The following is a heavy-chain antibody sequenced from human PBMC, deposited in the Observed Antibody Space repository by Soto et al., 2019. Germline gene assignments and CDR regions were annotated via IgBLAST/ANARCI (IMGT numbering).Heavy chain of an antibody. V-gene: IGHV3-30-3*01. CDR3: ARGTPSPFDY. CDR2: ISYDGSNK. CDR1: GFTFSSYA. Sequence: QVQLVESGGGVVQPGRSLRLSCAASGFTFSSYAMHWVRQAPGKGLEWVAVISYDGSNKYYADSVKGRFTISRDNSKNTLYLQMNSLRAEDTAVYYCARGTPSPFDYWGQGTLVTVSS. D-gene: IGHD2-2*01. J-gene: IGHJ4*02.